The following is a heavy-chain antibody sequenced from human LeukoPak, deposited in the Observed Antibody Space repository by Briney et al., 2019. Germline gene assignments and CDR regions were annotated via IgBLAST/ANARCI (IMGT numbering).Heavy chain of an antibody. J-gene: IGHJ3*02. Sequence: PSKTLSLTCAVSGGSISSGGYSWSWIRQPPGKGLEWIGYIYHSGSTYYNPSLKSRVTISVDRSKNQFSLKLSSVTAADTAVYYCARNQLRDAFDIWGQGTMVTVSS. D-gene: IGHD2-2*01. CDR2: IYHSGST. CDR1: GGSISSGGYS. CDR3: ARNQLRDAFDI. V-gene: IGHV4-30-2*01.